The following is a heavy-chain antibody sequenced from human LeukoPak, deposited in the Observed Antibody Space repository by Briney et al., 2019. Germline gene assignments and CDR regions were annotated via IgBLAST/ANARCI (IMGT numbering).Heavy chain of an antibody. V-gene: IGHV4-34*01. CDR2: INHSGST. CDR1: GGSFSGYY. J-gene: IGHJ4*02. D-gene: IGHD5-12*01. Sequence: PSETLSLTCAVYGGSFSGYYWSWIRQPPGKGLEWIGEINHSGSTNYNPSLKSRVTISVDTSKNQFSLQLNSVTPEDTAVYYCAKQPLGNDYFFDYWGQGTLVTVSS. CDR3: AKQPLGNDYFFDY.